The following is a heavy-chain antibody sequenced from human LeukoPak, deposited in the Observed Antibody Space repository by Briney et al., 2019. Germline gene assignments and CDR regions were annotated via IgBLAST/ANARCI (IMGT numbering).Heavy chain of an antibody. D-gene: IGHD1-1*01. CDR1: GFTFSSHW. CDR3: ARDKGGTTHFDY. J-gene: IGHJ4*02. Sequence: PGGSLRLSCAASGFTFSSHWMSCVRQAPGKELEWVANIKEDGSLKYYMDSMKGRFTISRDNAKNSLYLQMNSLRAEDTAVYYCARDKGGTTHFDYWGQGTLVTVSS. CDR2: IKEDGSLK. V-gene: IGHV3-7*01.